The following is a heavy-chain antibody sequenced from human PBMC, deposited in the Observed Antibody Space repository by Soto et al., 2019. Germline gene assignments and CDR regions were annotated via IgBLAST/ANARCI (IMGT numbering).Heavy chain of an antibody. J-gene: IGHJ6*03. Sequence: GGSLRLSCAASGFTFSSYWMHWVRQAPGKGLVWVSRINSDGSSTSYADSVKGRFTISRDNAKDTLYLQMNSLRAEDTAVYYCAREPENCSSTSCYHPEPQNYYYYYMDVWGKGTTVTVSS. CDR1: GFTFSSYW. CDR2: INSDGSST. CDR3: AREPENCSSTSCYHPEPQNYYYYYMDV. D-gene: IGHD2-2*01. V-gene: IGHV3-74*01.